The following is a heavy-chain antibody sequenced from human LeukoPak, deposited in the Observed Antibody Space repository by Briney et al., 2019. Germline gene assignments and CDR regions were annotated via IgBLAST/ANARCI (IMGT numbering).Heavy chain of an antibody. Sequence: PGGSLRLSCAASGFTFSSYAMSWVRQAPGKGLEWVSAISGSGGSTYYADSVKGRFTISRDNSKNTLYLQMNSLRAEDTAVYYCATDFWSGYLNYYFDYWGQGTLVTVSS. CDR3: ATDFWSGYLNYYFDY. V-gene: IGHV3-23*01. J-gene: IGHJ4*02. CDR1: GFTFSSYA. CDR2: ISGSGGST. D-gene: IGHD3-3*01.